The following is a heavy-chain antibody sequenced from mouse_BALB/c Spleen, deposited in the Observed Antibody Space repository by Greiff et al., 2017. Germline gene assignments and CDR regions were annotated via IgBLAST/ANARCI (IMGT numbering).Heavy chain of an antibody. D-gene: IGHD2-1*01. CDR2: ISNGGGST. CDR1: GFTFSSYT. V-gene: IGHV5-12-2*01. CDR3: ARRGHDYGNSYAMDY. J-gene: IGHJ4*01. Sequence: EVKLMESGGGLVQPGGSLKLSCAASGFTFSSYTMSWVRQTPEKRLEWVAYISNGGGSTYYPDTVKGRFTISRDNAKNTLYLQMSSLKSEDTAMYYCARRGHDYGNSYAMDYWGQGTSVTVSS.